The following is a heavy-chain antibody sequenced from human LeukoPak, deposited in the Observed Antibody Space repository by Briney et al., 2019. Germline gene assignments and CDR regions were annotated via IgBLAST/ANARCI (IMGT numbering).Heavy chain of an antibody. CDR1: GGTFSSYA. D-gene: IGHD6-6*01. J-gene: IGHJ4*02. V-gene: IGHV1-69*04. CDR2: IIPILGIA. Sequence: ASVKVSCKASGGTFSSYAISWVRQAPGQGLEWMGRIIPILGIANYAQKFQGGVTITADKSTSTAYMELSSLRSEDTAVYYCARVGDSSSGSAAFDYWGQGTLVTVSS. CDR3: ARVGDSSSGSAAFDY.